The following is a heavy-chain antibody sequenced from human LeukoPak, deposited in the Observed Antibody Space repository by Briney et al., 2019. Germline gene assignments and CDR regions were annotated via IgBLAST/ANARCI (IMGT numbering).Heavy chain of an antibody. CDR3: ARGSPYGRNWFDP. Sequence: PSETLSLTCTVSGASISSSDYYWGWIRQPPGKGLEWIGTIYYGGSTYYNPSLKSRVTISVDTSKNQFSLKLSSVTAADTAVYYCARGSPYGRNWFDPWGQGTLVTVSS. D-gene: IGHD3-10*01. CDR2: IYYGGST. CDR1: GASISSSDYY. J-gene: IGHJ5*02. V-gene: IGHV4-39*07.